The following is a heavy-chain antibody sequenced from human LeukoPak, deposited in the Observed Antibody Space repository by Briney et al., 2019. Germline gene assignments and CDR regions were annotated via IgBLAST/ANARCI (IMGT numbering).Heavy chain of an antibody. Sequence: PSGTLSLTCAVSGGSISSSNWWSWVRQPPGEGLEWIGEIYHSGSTNYNPSLKSRVTISVDKSKNQFSLKLSSVTAADAAVYYCARVSDYGDQFDYWGQGTLVTVSS. J-gene: IGHJ4*02. D-gene: IGHD4-17*01. CDR3: ARVSDYGDQFDY. V-gene: IGHV4-4*02. CDR2: IYHSGST. CDR1: GGSISSSNW.